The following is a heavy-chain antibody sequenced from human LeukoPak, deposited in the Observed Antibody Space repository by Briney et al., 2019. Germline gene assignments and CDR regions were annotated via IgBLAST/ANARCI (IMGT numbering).Heavy chain of an antibody. CDR3: ARDLAAAGLFDY. CDR2: ISYDGSNK. Sequence: GGSLRLSWAASGFTFSSYAMHWVRQAPGKGLERVAVISYDGSNKYYADSVKGRFTISGDNSKNTLYLQMNSLRAEDTAVYYCARDLAAAGLFDYWGQGTLVTVSS. D-gene: IGHD6-13*01. CDR1: GFTFSSYA. J-gene: IGHJ4*02. V-gene: IGHV3-30-3*01.